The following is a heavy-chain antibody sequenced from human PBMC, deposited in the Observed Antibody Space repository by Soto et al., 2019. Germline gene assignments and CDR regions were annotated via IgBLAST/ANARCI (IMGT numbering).Heavy chain of an antibody. CDR2: INPNSGGT. J-gene: IGHJ6*02. Sequence: VASVKVSCKASGYTFTGYYMHWVRQAPGQGLEWMGWINPNSGGTNYAQKFQGWVTMTRDTSISTAYMELSRLRSDDTAVYYCARDTYYYYGMDVWGQGTTVTVSS. V-gene: IGHV1-2*04. CDR3: ARDTYYYYGMDV. CDR1: GYTFTGYY.